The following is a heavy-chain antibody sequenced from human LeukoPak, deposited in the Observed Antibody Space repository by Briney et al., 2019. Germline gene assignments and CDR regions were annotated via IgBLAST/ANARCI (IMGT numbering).Heavy chain of an antibody. CDR2: ISGSGGDT. V-gene: IGHV3-21*01. CDR1: GFTFSSYA. CDR3: ARDYAMMVDY. D-gene: IGHD3-22*01. Sequence: GGSLRLSCAASGFTFSSYAMSWVRQAPGKGLEWVSVISGSGGDTYYADSVKGRFTISRDNAKNSLYLQMNSLRAEDTAVYYCARDYAMMVDYWGQGTLVTVSS. J-gene: IGHJ4*02.